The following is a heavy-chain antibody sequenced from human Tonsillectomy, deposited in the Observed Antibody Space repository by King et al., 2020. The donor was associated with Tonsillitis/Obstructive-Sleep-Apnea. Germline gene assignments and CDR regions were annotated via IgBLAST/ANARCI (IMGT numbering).Heavy chain of an antibody. V-gene: IGHV4-34*01. D-gene: IGHD1-26*01. CDR2: INHSGST. CDR1: GGSFSGYY. CDR3: AREGVGVVGATYFGY. Sequence: VQLQQWGAGLLKPSEPLSLTCAVYGGSFSGYYWSWIRQPPGKGLEWIGEINHSGSTNYNPSLKSRVTISVDTSKNQFSLKLSSVTAADTAVYYCAREGVGVVGATYFGYWGQGTLVTVSS. J-gene: IGHJ4*02.